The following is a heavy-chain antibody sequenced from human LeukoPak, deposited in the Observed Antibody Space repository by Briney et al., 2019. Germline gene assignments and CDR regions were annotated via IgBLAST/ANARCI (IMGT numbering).Heavy chain of an antibody. D-gene: IGHD1-1*01. V-gene: IGHV1-18*01. CDR2: ISAYNGNT. CDR3: ARDRLRVEPNWFDP. CDR1: GYTLTELS. Sequence: ASVKVSCKVSGYTLTELSMHWVRQAPGQGLEWMGWISAYNGNTNYAQKLQGRVTMTTDTSTSTAYMELRSLRSDDTAVYYCARDRLRVEPNWFDPWGQGTLVTVSS. J-gene: IGHJ5*02.